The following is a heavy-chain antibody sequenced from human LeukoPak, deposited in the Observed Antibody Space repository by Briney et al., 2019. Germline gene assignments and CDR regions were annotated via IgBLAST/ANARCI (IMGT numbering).Heavy chain of an antibody. Sequence: PGGSLRLSCAASGFTFSSYWMHWVRQAPGRWLVWVSRINSDGSTTSYADSVKGRFTISRDNAKNTLYLQMNSLRAEDTAVYYCARVAYYYDSSGYYFDYWGQGTLVTVSS. CDR3: ARVAYYYDSSGYYFDY. V-gene: IGHV3-74*01. CDR1: GFTFSSYW. J-gene: IGHJ4*02. D-gene: IGHD3-22*01. CDR2: INSDGSTT.